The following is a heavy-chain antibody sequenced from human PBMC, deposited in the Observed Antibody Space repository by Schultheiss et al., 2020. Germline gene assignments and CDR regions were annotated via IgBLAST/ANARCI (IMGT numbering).Heavy chain of an antibody. Sequence: GGSLRLSCAASGFTFSNAWMSWVRQAPGKGLEWVGRIKSKTDGGTTDYAAPVKGRFTISRDDSKNTLYLQMNSLKTEDTAVYYCARVSPYSSGTDAFDIWGQGTMVTVSS. V-gene: IGHV3-15*01. CDR1: GFTFSNAW. D-gene: IGHD6-19*01. CDR2: IKSKTDGGTT. J-gene: IGHJ3*02. CDR3: ARVSPYSSGTDAFDI.